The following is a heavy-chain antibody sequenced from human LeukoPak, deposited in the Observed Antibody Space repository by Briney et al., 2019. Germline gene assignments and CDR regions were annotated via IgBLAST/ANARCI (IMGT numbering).Heavy chain of an antibody. CDR2: FSYNGIET. D-gene: IGHD3-16*01. V-gene: IGHV3-30*18. J-gene: IGHJ4*02. Sequence: GGSLRLSCAASGFIFSACGMHWVRQTPEKGREWLAVFSYNGIETYYADSVKGRFTISRDNSKNTLHLQMNSLRVEDTAVYYCVKEQSYGAYRVADYWGQGTLVTVSS. CDR1: GFIFSACG. CDR3: VKEQSYGAYRVADY.